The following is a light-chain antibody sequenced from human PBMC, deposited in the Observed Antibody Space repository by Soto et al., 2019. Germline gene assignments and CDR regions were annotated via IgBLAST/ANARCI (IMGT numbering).Light chain of an antibody. J-gene: IGKJ1*01. CDR2: WAS. CDR1: QSILYSPYNKDL. CDR3: QNYLDFPRT. V-gene: IGKV4-1*01. Sequence: DIVMTQSPDSLAVSLGERATIDCKSSQSILYSPYNKDLVAWYQQKPGQPPNLIIYWASTRESGVPDRFSGSGSGTEFTLTINSLQAEDVAVYYCQNYLDFPRTFGQGTKVDIK.